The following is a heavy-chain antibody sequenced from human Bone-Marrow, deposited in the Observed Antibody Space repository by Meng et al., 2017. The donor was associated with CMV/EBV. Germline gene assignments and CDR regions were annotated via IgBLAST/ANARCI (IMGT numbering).Heavy chain of an antibody. CDR2: IDPSDSDS. D-gene: IGHD3-22*01. Sequence: TSYWSSWVRQMPGKGLEWMGRIDPSDSDSNYSPSFQGNVTISADKSISTAYLQWSSLKASDTAIYYCARRAYHYDDSGYYYYFDSWGQGTLVTVSS. CDR3: ARRAYHYDDSGYYYYFDS. J-gene: IGHJ4*02. CDR1: TSYW. V-gene: IGHV5-10-1*01.